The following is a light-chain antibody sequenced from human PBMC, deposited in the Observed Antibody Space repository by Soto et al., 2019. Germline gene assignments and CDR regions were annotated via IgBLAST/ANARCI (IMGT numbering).Light chain of an antibody. Sequence: DIVMSQSPDSLAVSLGERATINCKSSQSVFHSSNNKNYLTWYQQKPGQPPKLLISWASTRESGVPDRFSGSGSETDFTLTISSLQAEDVAVYYCQQYYNIPFTFGPGTKVDIK. CDR2: WAS. V-gene: IGKV4-1*01. CDR3: QQYYNIPFT. CDR1: QSVFHSSNNKNY. J-gene: IGKJ3*01.